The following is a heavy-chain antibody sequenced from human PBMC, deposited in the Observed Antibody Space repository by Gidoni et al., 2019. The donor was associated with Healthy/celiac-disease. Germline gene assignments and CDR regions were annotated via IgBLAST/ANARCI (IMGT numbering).Heavy chain of an antibody. Sequence: LEWMGGIIPIFGTANYAQKFQGRVTITADESTSTAYMELSSLRSEDTAVYYCARSGYCSGGSCYRSGWFDPWGQGTLVTVSS. V-gene: IGHV1-69*01. CDR3: ARSGYCSGGSCYRSGWFDP. J-gene: IGHJ5*02. CDR2: IIPIFGTA. D-gene: IGHD2-15*01.